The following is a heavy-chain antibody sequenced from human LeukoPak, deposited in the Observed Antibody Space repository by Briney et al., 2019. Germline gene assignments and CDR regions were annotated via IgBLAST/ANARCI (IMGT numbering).Heavy chain of an antibody. CDR2: VNHSGST. J-gene: IGHJ4*02. CDR3: AAQWLTGRVMTG. CDR1: GGSFSGYY. D-gene: IGHD6-19*01. V-gene: IGHV4-34*01. Sequence: SETLSLTCAVYGGSFSGYYWSWIRLPPGKGLEWIGEVNHSGSTDHNPSLKSRVTISVDTSKNQFSLKLSSLTAADTAVYYCAAQWLTGRVMTGWGQGTLVTVSS.